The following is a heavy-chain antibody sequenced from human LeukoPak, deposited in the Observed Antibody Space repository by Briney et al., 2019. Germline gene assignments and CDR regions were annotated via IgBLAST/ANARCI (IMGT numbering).Heavy chain of an antibody. CDR2: IIPIFGTA. CDR3: ARIPTYDSSGYYYENDDY. CDR1: GGTFSSYA. V-gene: IGHV1-69*05. J-gene: IGHJ4*02. D-gene: IGHD3-22*01. Sequence: SVKVSCKASGGTFSSYAISWVRQAPGQGLEWMGGIIPIFGTANYAQKFQGRVTITTDESTSTAYMELSSLRSEDTAVYHCARIPTYDSSGYYYENDDYWGQGTLVTVSS.